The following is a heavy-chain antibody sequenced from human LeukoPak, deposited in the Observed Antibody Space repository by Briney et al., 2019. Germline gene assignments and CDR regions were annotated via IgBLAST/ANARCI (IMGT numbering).Heavy chain of an antibody. D-gene: IGHD3-22*01. Sequence: GGSLRLSCAASGFTFSSYGMHWVRQAPGKGLEWMGGFDPEDGETIYAQKFQGRVTMTEDTSTDTAYMELRSLRSDDTAVYYCARVYYYDSSGYPYYYYYYMDVWGKGTTVTISS. CDR2: FDPEDGET. CDR1: GFTFSSYG. CDR3: ARVYYYDSSGYPYYYYYYMDV. V-gene: IGHV1-24*01. J-gene: IGHJ6*03.